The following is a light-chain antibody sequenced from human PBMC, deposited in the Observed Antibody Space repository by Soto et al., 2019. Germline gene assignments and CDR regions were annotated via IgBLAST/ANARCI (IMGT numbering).Light chain of an antibody. J-gene: IGKJ4*01. V-gene: IGKV1-33*01. CDR1: QSIANY. CDR3: QQYDNLPLT. CDR2: AAS. Sequence: DIQMTQSPSSLSASVGYIVTIACRASQSIANYLNWYQQKPGKAPKLLIYAASDLETGVPSRFSGSGSGTDFTFTINSLQPEDIATYYCQQYDNLPLTFGGGTKVDI.